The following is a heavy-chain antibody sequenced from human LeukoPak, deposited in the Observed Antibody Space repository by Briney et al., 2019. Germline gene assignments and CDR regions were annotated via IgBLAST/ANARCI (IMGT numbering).Heavy chain of an antibody. V-gene: IGHV3-30*02. J-gene: IGHJ6*03. Sequence: GGSLRLSCAASGFTFSSYGMHWVRQAPGKGLEWVAFIRYDGSNKYYADSVRGRFTISRDNPKNTLYLQMNSLRAEDTAVYYCAKEGESNYDSSLPYYYYYYMDVWGKGTTVTISS. CDR2: IRYDGSNK. CDR1: GFTFSSYG. CDR3: AKEGESNYDSSLPYYYYYYMDV. D-gene: IGHD3-22*01.